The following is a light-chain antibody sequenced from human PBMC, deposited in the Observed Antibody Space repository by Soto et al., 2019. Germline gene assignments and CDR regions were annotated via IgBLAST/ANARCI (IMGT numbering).Light chain of an antibody. V-gene: IGKV3-11*01. Sequence: ENVLTQSPATLSLSPGDTATLSCGATQSLRNYLAWYQQKLGQAPRLLIYDASKRATGIPARFSGSGSGTDFTLTISSLEPEDFAVYFCQQRSDWPPTFGQGTRLEIK. CDR2: DAS. J-gene: IGKJ5*01. CDR1: QSLRNY. CDR3: QQRSDWPPT.